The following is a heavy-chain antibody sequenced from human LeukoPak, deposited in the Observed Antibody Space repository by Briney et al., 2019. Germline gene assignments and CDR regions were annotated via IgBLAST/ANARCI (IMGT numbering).Heavy chain of an antibody. V-gene: IGHV1-46*01. CDR2: INPSGGST. D-gene: IGHD3-22*01. CDR3: ARDGNYYDSSGYRGSYAFDI. Sequence: GASVKVSCKASGYTFTSYGINWVRQAPGQGLEWMGIINPSGGSTSYAQKFQGRVTMTRDTSTSTVYMELSSLRSEDTAVYYCARDGNYYDSSGYRGSYAFDIWGQGTMVTVSS. CDR1: GYTFTSYG. J-gene: IGHJ3*02.